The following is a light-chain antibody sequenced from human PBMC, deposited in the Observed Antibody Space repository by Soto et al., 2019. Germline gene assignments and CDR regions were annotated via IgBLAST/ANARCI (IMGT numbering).Light chain of an antibody. J-gene: IGKJ1*01. CDR3: QQYETFSGT. Sequence: TQSPGTLSLSPGERATLSCRASQSVSNNYLAWYQQKPGEAPKLLIYDASALPRGVPSRFSGSGSGTKFTLTIASLQPDDFATYYCQQYETFSGTFGPGTKVDI. CDR2: DAS. CDR1: QSVSNNY. V-gene: IGKV1-5*01.